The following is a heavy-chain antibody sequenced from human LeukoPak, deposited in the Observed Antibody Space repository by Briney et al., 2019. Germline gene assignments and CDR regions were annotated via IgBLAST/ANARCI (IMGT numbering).Heavy chain of an antibody. CDR3: AREVRSAHYFDY. D-gene: IGHD3-3*01. V-gene: IGHV3-11*01. CDR1: GFTFSDYY. Sequence: GGSLRLSCAASGFTFSDYYMSWIRQAPGKGLEWVSYISSSGSTIYYADSVKGRFTISRDNAKNPLYLQMNSLRAEDTAVYYCAREVRSAHYFDYWGQGTLVTVSS. J-gene: IGHJ4*02. CDR2: ISSSGSTI.